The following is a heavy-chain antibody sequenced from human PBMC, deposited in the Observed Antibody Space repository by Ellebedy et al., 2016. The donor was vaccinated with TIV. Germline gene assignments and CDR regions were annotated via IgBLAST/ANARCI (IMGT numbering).Heavy chain of an antibody. CDR2: ISGGGDST. J-gene: IGHJ2*01. V-gene: IGHV3-23*01. CDR1: GFTFSNFA. CDR3: ARRQWVTAAYWYFDF. Sequence: GESLKISCAASGFTFSNFAVSWVRQAPGKGLEWVSGISGGGDSTYYADSVRGRFTISRDNSKNTLDLQMDSLRAEDTAVYYCARRQWVTAAYWYFDFWGRGTLVTVSS. D-gene: IGHD2-21*02.